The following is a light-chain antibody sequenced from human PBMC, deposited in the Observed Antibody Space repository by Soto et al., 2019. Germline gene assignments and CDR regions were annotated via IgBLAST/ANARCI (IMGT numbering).Light chain of an antibody. J-gene: IGLJ2*01. CDR3: CSYAGDSTDVV. V-gene: IGLV2-23*01. Sequence: QSALTQPASVSGSPGQSITISCTGTSSDVGTYHLVSWYQQHPGKAPKLMIYEGSKRPSGVSNRFSGSKAGNTASLTISGLQAEDEAAYYCCSYAGDSTDVVFGGGTKVTVL. CDR2: EGS. CDR1: SSDVGTYHL.